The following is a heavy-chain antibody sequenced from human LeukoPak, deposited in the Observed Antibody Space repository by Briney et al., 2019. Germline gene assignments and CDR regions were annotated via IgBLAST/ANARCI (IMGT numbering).Heavy chain of an antibody. CDR1: GGTFSKYA. J-gene: IGHJ6*04. CDR3: ARSRGPGYYYGMDV. Sequence: SVKVSCKASGGTFSKYAICWVRQAPGQGLEWMGGIIPIFGTTHYAQKFQGRVTITADASTSTAYMELSSLRSDDTAVYYCARSRGPGYYYGMDVWGEGPPVTASS. CDR2: IIPIFGTT. D-gene: IGHD1-14*01. V-gene: IGHV1-69*13.